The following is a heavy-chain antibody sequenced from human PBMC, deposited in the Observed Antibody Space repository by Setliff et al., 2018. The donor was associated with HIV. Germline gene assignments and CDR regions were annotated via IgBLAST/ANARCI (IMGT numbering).Heavy chain of an antibody. CDR1: GFAFSHYW. Sequence: GESLKISCAASGFTSGFAFSHYWMSWVRQAPGKGLEWVANIKEDGSERNYVDAVKGRFTISRDNANKSLYLQMNSLRAEDTAVCYCASRAWLDSWGQGTLVTVSS. J-gene: IGHJ5*01. CDR3: ASRAWLDS. V-gene: IGHV3-7*01. CDR2: IKEDGSER.